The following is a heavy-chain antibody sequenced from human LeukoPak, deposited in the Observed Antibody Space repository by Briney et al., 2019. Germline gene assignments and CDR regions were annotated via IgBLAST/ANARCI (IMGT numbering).Heavy chain of an antibody. CDR2: ISSSGNTI. D-gene: IGHD1-26*01. Sequence: GGSLRLSCAASGFSFSDFYMSWIRQAPGKGLEWVSYISSSGNTIYYADSVKGRFTISRDNAKNSLYLQMNSLRAEDTAVYYCARSTRRDSEIALAEYFQHWGQGTLVTVSS. J-gene: IGHJ1*01. CDR1: GFSFSDFY. V-gene: IGHV3-11*01. CDR3: ARSTRRDSEIALAEYFQH.